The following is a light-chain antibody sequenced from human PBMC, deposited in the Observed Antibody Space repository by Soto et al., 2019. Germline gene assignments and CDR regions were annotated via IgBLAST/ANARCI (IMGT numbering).Light chain of an antibody. CDR1: SSDVGGYNY. Sequence: QSALTQPASVSGSPGQSITISCTGTSSDVGGYNYVSWYQQHPGKAPKLMIYDVSNRPSGVSNRFSGSKSGNTASLTISGLRAEDEADYYCSSYTSSSTLDVFGTGTQLTVL. V-gene: IGLV2-14*01. CDR2: DVS. J-gene: IGLJ1*01. CDR3: SSYTSSSTLDV.